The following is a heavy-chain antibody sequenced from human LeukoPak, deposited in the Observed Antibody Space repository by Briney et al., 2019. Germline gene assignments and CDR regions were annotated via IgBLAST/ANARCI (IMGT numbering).Heavy chain of an antibody. J-gene: IGHJ4*02. V-gene: IGHV5-51*01. CDR3: ARRYCSGGTCYYFDY. CDR1: GYSFTSHW. CDR2: INPSDSDT. Sequence: GESLKISCEGSGYSFTSHWIAWVRQMPGKGLEWMGIINPSDSDTRYSPSFQGQVTISVDKSISTAYLQWSSLKASDTAMYYCARRYCSGGTCYYFDYWGRGALVTVSS. D-gene: IGHD2-15*01.